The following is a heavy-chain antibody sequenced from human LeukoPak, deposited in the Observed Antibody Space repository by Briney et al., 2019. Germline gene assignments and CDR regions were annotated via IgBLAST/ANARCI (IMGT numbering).Heavy chain of an antibody. CDR3: ARRGYCSGGSCYVSY. CDR1: GGSISSSNYY. V-gene: IGHV4-39*01. J-gene: IGHJ4*02. D-gene: IGHD2-15*01. Sequence: PSEALPLTCTVSGGSISSSNYYWDWIRQPTGKGLEWIGSIYYSGNTYYNPSLKSRVTISVDTSKNQFSLKLNSVTAADTAVYYCARRGYCSGGSCYVSYWGQGTLVTVSS. CDR2: IYYSGNT.